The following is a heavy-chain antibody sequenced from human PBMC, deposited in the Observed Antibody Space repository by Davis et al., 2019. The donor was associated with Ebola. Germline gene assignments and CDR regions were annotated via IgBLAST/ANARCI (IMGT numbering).Heavy chain of an antibody. V-gene: IGHV3-30-3*01. J-gene: IGHJ4*02. CDR3: AREGPTLGWDDRGGYAFDY. CDR1: GFTFSSYA. D-gene: IGHD3-22*01. CDR2: ISYDGSNK. Sequence: GESLKISCAASGFTFSSYAMHWVRQAPGKGLEWVAVISYDGSNKYYADSVKGRFTISRDNSKNTLYLQMNSLRAEDTAVYYCAREGPTLGWDDRGGYAFDYWGQGTLVTVSS.